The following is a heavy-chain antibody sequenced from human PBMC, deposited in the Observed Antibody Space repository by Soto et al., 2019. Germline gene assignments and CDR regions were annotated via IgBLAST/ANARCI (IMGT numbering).Heavy chain of an antibody. CDR3: PPRGCSGGSCYSFSAFDI. Sequence: GGSLRLSCAASGFTFSNAWMNWVRQAPGKGLEWVGRIKSKTDGGTTDYAAPVKGRFTISRDDSKNTLYLQMNSLKTEDTAVYYCPPRGCSGGSCYSFSAFDIWGQGTMVTVSS. CDR1: GFTFSNAW. J-gene: IGHJ3*02. D-gene: IGHD2-15*01. CDR2: IKSKTDGGTT. V-gene: IGHV3-15*07.